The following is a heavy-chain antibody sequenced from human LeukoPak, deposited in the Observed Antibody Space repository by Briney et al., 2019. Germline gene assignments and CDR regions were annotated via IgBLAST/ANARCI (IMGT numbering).Heavy chain of an antibody. V-gene: IGHV4-59*01. CDR2: IYYSGST. J-gene: IGHJ3*02. CDR3: AKDSSGPYYEILTGYHYGAFDI. D-gene: IGHD3-9*01. CDR1: GGSISSYY. Sequence: SETLSLTRTVSGGSISSYYWSWIRQPPGKGLEWIGYIYYSGSTNHNPSLKSRVTISVDTTNNQFSLKLSSVAAADTAVYYCAKDSSGPYYEILTGYHYGAFDIWGQGTMVTVSS.